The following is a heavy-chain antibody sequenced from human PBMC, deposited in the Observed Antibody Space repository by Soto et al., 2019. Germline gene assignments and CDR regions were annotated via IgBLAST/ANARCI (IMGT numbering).Heavy chain of an antibody. CDR1: GGSISSYY. D-gene: IGHD5-12*01. V-gene: IGHV4-59*01. CDR2: IYYSGST. CDR3: ARVAVATLWGFDY. Sequence: SETLSLTCTVSGGSISSYYWSWIRQPPGKGLEWIGYIYYSGSTNYNPSLKSRVTISVDTSKNQFSLNLGSVTAADTAVYYCARVAVATLWGFDYWGQGTLVTVSS. J-gene: IGHJ4*02.